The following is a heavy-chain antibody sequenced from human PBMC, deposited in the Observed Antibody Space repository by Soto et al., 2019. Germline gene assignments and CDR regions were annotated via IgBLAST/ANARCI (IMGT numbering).Heavy chain of an antibody. V-gene: IGHV4-59*01. CDR1: GGSISSYY. Sequence: SETLSLTCTVSGGSISSYYWSWIRQPPGKGLEWIGYIYYSGSTNYNPSLKSRVTISVDTSKNQFSLKLSPVTAADTAVYYCARLYGDSLASYFDYCGQGTLVTVS. CDR2: IYYSGST. J-gene: IGHJ4*02. CDR3: ARLYGDSLASYFDY. D-gene: IGHD4-17*01.